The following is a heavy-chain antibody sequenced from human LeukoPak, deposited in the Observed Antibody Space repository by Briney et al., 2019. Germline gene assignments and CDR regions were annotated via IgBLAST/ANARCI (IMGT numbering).Heavy chain of an antibody. CDR2: INHSGST. CDR1: GVSFSGYY. V-gene: IGHV4-34*01. J-gene: IGHJ4*02. CDR3: ARDRRYYDSSGYIRGFDY. D-gene: IGHD3-22*01. Sequence: SETLSLTCAVYGVSFSGYYWSWIRQPPGKGLEWIGEINHSGSTNYNPSLKSRVTISVDKSKNQFSLKLSSVTAADTAVYYCARDRRYYDSSGYIRGFDYWGQGTLVTVSS.